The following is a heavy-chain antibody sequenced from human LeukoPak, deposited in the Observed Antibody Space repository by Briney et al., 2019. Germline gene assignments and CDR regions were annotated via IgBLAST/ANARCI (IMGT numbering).Heavy chain of an antibody. CDR3: AKDLWYSSASFGY. J-gene: IGHJ4*02. Sequence: GGSLRLSCAASGFTFSSYAMSWVRQAPGKGLEWVPAISGSGGSTYYADSVKGRFTISRDNSKNTLYLQMNSLRAEDTAVHYCAKDLWYSSASFGYWGQGTLVTVSS. CDR1: GFTFSSYA. V-gene: IGHV3-23*01. CDR2: ISGSGGST. D-gene: IGHD6-19*01.